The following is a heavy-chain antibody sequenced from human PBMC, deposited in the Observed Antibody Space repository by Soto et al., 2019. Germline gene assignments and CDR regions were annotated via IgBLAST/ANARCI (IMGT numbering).Heavy chain of an antibody. CDR2: IIPIFGTA. V-gene: IGHV1-69*13. D-gene: IGHD5-18*01. J-gene: IGHJ4*02. CDR1: GGTFSSYA. CDR3: ARVPPGAMVPFDY. Sequence: SVKVSCKASGGTFSSYAISWVRQAPGQGLEWMGGIIPIFGTANYAQKFQGRVTITADESTSTAYMELSSLRSEDTAVYYCARVPPGAMVPFDYWGQGTLVTVS.